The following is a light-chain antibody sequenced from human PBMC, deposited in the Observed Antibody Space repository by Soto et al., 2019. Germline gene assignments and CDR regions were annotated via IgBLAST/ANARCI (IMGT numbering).Light chain of an antibody. CDR1: QSVGSNF. CDR3: QHYGSSPWT. V-gene: IGKV3-20*01. J-gene: IGKJ1*01. CDR2: GAS. Sequence: EIVLTQSPGTLSFSPGERATLSCRASQSVGSNFLAWYQQKPGQAPRLLIYGASSRATGIPDRFSGSGSGTDFTLTISRLEPADFAGYYCQHYGSSPWTFGQGTEVEI.